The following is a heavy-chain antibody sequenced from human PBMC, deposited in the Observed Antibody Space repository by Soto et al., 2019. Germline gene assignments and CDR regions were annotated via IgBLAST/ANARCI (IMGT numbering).Heavy chain of an antibody. CDR2: IYSGGST. Sequence: GGSLRLSCAASGFTVSSNYLSWVRQAPGKGLEWVSVIYSGGSTYYADSVKGRFTISRDNSKNTLYLQMNTLRVEDTAVYYCAKQRGGYDRDFDYWGQGTLVTVSS. V-gene: IGHV3-66*01. CDR1: GFTVSSNY. J-gene: IGHJ4*02. D-gene: IGHD5-12*01. CDR3: AKQRGGYDRDFDY.